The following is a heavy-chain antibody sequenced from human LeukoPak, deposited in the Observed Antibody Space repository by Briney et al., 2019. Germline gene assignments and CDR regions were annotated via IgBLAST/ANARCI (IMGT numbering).Heavy chain of an antibody. J-gene: IGHJ3*02. D-gene: IGHD3-9*01. CDR2: IYYSGST. CDR1: GGSISSYY. CDR3: ARAKYRYFDWLDAFDI. Sequence: SETLSLTCTVSGGSISSYYWSWIRQPPGKGLEWIGYIYYSGSTNYNPSLKSRVTISVDTSKNQFSLKLSSVTAADTAVYYCARAKYRYFDWLDAFDIWGQGTMVTVSS. V-gene: IGHV4-59*01.